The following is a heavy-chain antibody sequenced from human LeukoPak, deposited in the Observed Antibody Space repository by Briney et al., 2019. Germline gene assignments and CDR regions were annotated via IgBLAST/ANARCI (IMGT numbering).Heavy chain of an antibody. CDR1: XGSISSYY. Sequence: SETLXXTFTVXXGSISSYYWSWIRQPPGKGVEGIGYIYYSGSTNYNRSLKRRVTISVDTSKNQFSLKLSSVTAADTAVYYCARGTGYFDYWGQGTLVTVSS. V-gene: IGHV4-59*01. D-gene: IGHD3-10*01. CDR2: IYYSGST. CDR3: ARGTGYFDY. J-gene: IGHJ4*02.